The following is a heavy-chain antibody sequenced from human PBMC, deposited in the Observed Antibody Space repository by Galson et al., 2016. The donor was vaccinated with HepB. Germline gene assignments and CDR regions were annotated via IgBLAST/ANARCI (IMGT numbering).Heavy chain of an antibody. CDR3: ARVKRLRGYGGYASAVYYYSGLDV. CDR1: GGSIGDYY. V-gene: IGHV4-34*01. D-gene: IGHD5-12*01. CDR2: INHSGST. J-gene: IGHJ6*02. Sequence: SETLSLTCAVYGGSIGDYYWSWIRQPPGKGLEWVGEINHSGSTNYNPSLKSRVTISVDTSKNQFSLKLSSVTAADTAVYYCARVKRLRGYGGYASAVYYYSGLDVWGQGSTVTVSS.